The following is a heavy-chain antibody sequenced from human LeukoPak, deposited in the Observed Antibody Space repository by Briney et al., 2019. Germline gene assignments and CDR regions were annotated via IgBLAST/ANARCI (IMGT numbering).Heavy chain of an antibody. CDR3: ARDRACSNGICSYFVY. CDR1: GGSISSTTYY. V-gene: IGHV4-39*01. J-gene: IGHJ4*02. CDR2: IYYSGST. Sequence: SETLSLTCIVSGGSISSTTYYWGWIRQPPGKGLEWIGSIYYSGSTWYNPSHKSRVTVSADTSKNQFSLKLTSVTAADTAVYYCARDRACSNGICSYFVYWGQGTVVSVSS. D-gene: IGHD2-8*01.